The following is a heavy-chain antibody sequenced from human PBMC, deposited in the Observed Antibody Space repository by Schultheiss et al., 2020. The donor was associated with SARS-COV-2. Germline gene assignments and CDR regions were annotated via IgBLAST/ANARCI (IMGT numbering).Heavy chain of an antibody. Sequence: SETLSLTCTVSGGSINSGGYYWSWIRQLPGKGLEWIGYIYYSGSTYYNPSLKSRITISLDTSKNQFSLKLRSVTAADTAVYYCARVFGVTGTDYWGQGTLVTVSS. V-gene: IGHV4-30-4*08. CDR3: ARVFGVTGTDY. J-gene: IGHJ4*02. CDR1: GGSINSGGYY. CDR2: IYYSGST. D-gene: IGHD1-20*01.